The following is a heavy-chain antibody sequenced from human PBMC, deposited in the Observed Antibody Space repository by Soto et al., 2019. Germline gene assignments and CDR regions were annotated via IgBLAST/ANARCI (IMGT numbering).Heavy chain of an antibody. CDR1: GFSFRSYS. CDR2: ISGVSDFI. Sequence: GGSLRLSCAGSGFSFRSYSMNWVRQAPGKGLEWISSISGVSDFIDYADSVRGRFTVSRDNAKNSVYLHMNSLRAEDTAVYYCARDHLLIAAPGSLIDYWGQGTLVTVSS. J-gene: IGHJ4*02. CDR3: ARDHLLIAAPGSLIDY. V-gene: IGHV3-21*01. D-gene: IGHD6-25*01.